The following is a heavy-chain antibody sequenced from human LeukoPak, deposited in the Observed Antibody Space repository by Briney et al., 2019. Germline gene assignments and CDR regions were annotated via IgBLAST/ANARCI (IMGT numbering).Heavy chain of an antibody. V-gene: IGHV1-69*13. Sequence: ASVKVSCKASGYTFTGYYMHWVRQAPGQGLEWMGTIIPKFATGKYAQKFRGRVTITADETTSTSHMALSSLTSEDTAVYYCARTLPQGDTGWFYYMDVWGTGTTVTISS. D-gene: IGHD6-19*01. CDR3: ARTLPQGDTGWFYYMDV. CDR2: IIPKFATG. CDR1: GYTFTGYY. J-gene: IGHJ6*03.